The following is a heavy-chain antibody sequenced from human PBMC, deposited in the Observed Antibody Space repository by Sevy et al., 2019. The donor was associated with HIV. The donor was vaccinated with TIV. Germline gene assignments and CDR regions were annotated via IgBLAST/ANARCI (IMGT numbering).Heavy chain of an antibody. D-gene: IGHD6-19*01. CDR2: LSDAESIA. CDR1: GFTFNKYA. J-gene: IGHJ4*02. Sequence: GGSLRLSCAASGFTFNKYAMTWVRQAPGKGLDWVSSLSDAESIAYYADSVKGRFTISRDNSKSTLYLEMNNLRADDTAVYYCARGWQQWSADYWGQGTLVTVSS. CDR3: ARGWQQWSADY. V-gene: IGHV3-23*01.